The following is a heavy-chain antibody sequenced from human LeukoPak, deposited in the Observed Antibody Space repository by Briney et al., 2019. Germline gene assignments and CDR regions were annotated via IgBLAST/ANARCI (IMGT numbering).Heavy chain of an antibody. D-gene: IGHD3-10*01. Sequence: ASVKVSCKAPGYTFTGYYMHWVRQAPGQGLEWMGRINPNSGGTNYAQKFQGWVTMTRDTSISTAYMELSRLRSDDTAVYYCARDSPDYGSGRGRVDYRGQGTLVTVSS. J-gene: IGHJ4*02. CDR2: INPNSGGT. V-gene: IGHV1-2*04. CDR1: GYTFTGYY. CDR3: ARDSPDYGSGRGRVDY.